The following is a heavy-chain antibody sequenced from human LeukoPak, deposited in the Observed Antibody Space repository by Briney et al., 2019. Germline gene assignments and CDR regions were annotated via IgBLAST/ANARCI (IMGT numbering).Heavy chain of an antibody. D-gene: IGHD6-13*01. Sequence: GGSLRLSCAASGFTFSSYAMSWVRQAPGKGLEWVSAISGSGGSTYYADSVKGRFTISRDNSKNTLYLQMNSLRAEDTAVYYCAKDSSSSPYNPNWFDPWGRGTLVTVSS. J-gene: IGHJ5*02. CDR2: ISGSGGST. CDR3: AKDSSSSPYNPNWFDP. CDR1: GFTFSSYA. V-gene: IGHV3-23*01.